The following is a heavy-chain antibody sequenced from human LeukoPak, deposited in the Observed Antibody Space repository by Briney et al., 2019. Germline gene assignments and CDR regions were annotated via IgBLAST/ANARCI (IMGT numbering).Heavy chain of an antibody. J-gene: IGHJ4*02. CDR3: ARKKYGSGSLDY. Sequence: GGSLGLPFTASGFTFSSYDMHWVRQATGKGLEWVSGIGTAGDTYYPGSVKGRFTISRENARNSLYLQMNSLRAGDTALYYCARKKYGSGSLDYWGQGTLVTVSS. CDR2: IGTAGDT. D-gene: IGHD3-10*01. V-gene: IGHV3-13*01. CDR1: GFTFSSYD.